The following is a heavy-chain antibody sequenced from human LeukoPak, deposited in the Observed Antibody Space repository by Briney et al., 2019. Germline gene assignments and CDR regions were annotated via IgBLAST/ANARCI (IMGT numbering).Heavy chain of an antibody. CDR2: IYYSGST. CDR1: GGSISTSNYY. V-gene: IGHV4-39*01. Sequence: SETLSLTCTVSGGSISTSNYYWGWIRQPPGKGLEYIGNIYYSGSTDYNPSLKSRVTISVDMSKDQFSLKLSSVTAADTAVYYCARQAAQTYDYWGQGTLVTVSS. CDR3: ARQAAQTYDY. J-gene: IGHJ4*02.